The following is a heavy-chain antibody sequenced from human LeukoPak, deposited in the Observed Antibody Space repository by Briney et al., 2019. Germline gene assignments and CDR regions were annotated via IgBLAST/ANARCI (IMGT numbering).Heavy chain of an antibody. V-gene: IGHV5-51*01. D-gene: IGHD5-12*01. Sequence: GESLKISRKGSGSRFTSYWIGWVRQMPGKGLEWMGIINPGYSDIRYSPSFQGQVTISADKSISTAYLQWSSLKASDTAIYYCARHDKGYSGYVTLDYWGQGTLVTVSS. CDR3: ARHDKGYSGYVTLDY. CDR1: GSRFTSYW. CDR2: INPGYSDI. J-gene: IGHJ4*02.